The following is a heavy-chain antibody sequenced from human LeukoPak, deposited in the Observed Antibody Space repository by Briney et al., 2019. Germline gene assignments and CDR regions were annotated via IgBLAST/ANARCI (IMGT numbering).Heavy chain of an antibody. Sequence: ASVKVSCKASGYTFTSYGISWVRQAPGQGLEWMGWISAYNGNTNYAQKLQGRVTMTTDTSTSTAYMELRSLRSDDTAVYYCARDRGQWLQRDCFDYWGQGTLVTVSS. CDR2: ISAYNGNT. V-gene: IGHV1-18*01. CDR1: GYTFTSYG. J-gene: IGHJ4*02. CDR3: ARDRGQWLQRDCFDY. D-gene: IGHD6-19*01.